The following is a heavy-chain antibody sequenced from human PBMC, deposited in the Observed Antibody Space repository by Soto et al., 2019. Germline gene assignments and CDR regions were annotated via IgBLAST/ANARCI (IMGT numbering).Heavy chain of an antibody. CDR3: ARVVTVVKSFHYWYFDL. D-gene: IGHD2-15*01. CDR1: GGTFSSYA. CDR2: IIPIFGTA. J-gene: IGHJ2*01. V-gene: IGHV1-69*12. Sequence: QVQLVQSGAEVKKPGSSVKVSCKACGGTFSSYAISWVRQAPGQGLEWMGGIIPIFGTANYAQKFQGRVTITADESTSTAYMELSSLRSEDTAVYYCARVVTVVKSFHYWYFDLWGRGTLVTVSS.